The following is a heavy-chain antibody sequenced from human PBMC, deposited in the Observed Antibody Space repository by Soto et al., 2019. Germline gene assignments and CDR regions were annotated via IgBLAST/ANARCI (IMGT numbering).Heavy chain of an antibody. CDR3: VKQALGYCSGGSCYSRSGGYYYYGMDV. D-gene: IGHD2-15*01. CDR1: GGSISSSSYY. CDR2: IYYSGST. Sequence: LSLTCTVSGGSISSSSYYWGWIRQPPGKGLEWIGSIYYSGSTYYNPSLKSRVTISVDTSKNQFSLKLSSVTAADTAVYYCVKQALGYCSGGSCYSRSGGYYYYGMDVWGQGTTVTVSS. V-gene: IGHV4-39*01. J-gene: IGHJ6*02.